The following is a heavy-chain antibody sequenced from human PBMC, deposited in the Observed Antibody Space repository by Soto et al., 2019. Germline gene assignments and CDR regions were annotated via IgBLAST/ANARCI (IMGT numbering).Heavy chain of an antibody. Sequence: EVQLVESGGAMVQPGGSLRLSCAASGFTCSSNSMNWVRQYPGKGLEWVSHISTGSSTIYYADSVKGRFTISRDNAKNSLYLQMNSLRGEDTAVYYCARGVAGTGLDYWGQGTLVTVSS. V-gene: IGHV3-48*01. CDR1: GFTCSSNS. D-gene: IGHD6-19*01. CDR3: ARGVAGTGLDY. J-gene: IGHJ4*02. CDR2: ISTGSSTI.